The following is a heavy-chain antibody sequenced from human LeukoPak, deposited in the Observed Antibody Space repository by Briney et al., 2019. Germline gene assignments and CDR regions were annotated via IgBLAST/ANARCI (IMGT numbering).Heavy chain of an antibody. J-gene: IGHJ6*03. V-gene: IGHV4-4*09. Sequence: MSSGTLSLTCTVSGGSISSYYWSWIRQPPGKGLEWIGYIYTSGSTNYNPSLKSRVTISVDTSKSQFSLKLSSVTAADTAVYYCARRRYCSSTSCISKEDYMDVWGKGTTVTVSS. CDR1: GGSISSYY. D-gene: IGHD2-2*01. CDR3: ARRRYCSSTSCISKEDYMDV. CDR2: IYTSGST.